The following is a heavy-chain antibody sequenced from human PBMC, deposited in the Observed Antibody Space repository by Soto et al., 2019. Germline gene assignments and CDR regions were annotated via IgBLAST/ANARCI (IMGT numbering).Heavy chain of an antibody. J-gene: IGHJ1*01. CDR3: VKDESINWYSGHFRH. Sequence: LRLSCAASGFTFDDYAMHGVRQVPGKGLEWVSGINWNSGSIGYADSVKGRFAISRDNAKNSLHLQMNSLRAEDTAFYYCVKDESINWYSGHFRHWGQGTLVTVSS. V-gene: IGHV3-9*01. CDR1: GFTFDDYA. CDR2: INWNSGSI. D-gene: IGHD6-13*01.